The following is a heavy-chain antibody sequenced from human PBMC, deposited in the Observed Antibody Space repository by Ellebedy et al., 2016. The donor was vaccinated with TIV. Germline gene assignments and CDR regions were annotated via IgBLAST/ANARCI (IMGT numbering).Heavy chain of an antibody. V-gene: IGHV4-34*01. Sequence: GSLRLSXAVYGGSFSGYYWSWIRQPPGKGLEWIGEINHSGSTNYNPSLKSRVTISVDTSKNQFSLKLSSVTAADTAVYYCARGESYYDFWSGYSYYFDYWGQGTLVTVSS. D-gene: IGHD3-3*01. J-gene: IGHJ4*02. CDR2: INHSGST. CDR1: GGSFSGYY. CDR3: ARGESYYDFWSGYSYYFDY.